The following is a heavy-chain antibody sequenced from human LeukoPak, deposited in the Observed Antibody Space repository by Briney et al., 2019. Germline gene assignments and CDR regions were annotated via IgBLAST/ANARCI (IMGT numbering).Heavy chain of an antibody. CDR3: ARDQTYYYDSSGPRAFDI. CDR2: IIPIFGTA. Sequence: ASVKVSCEASGGTFSSYAISWVRQAPGQGLEWMGRIIPIFGTANYAQKFQGRVTITTDESTSTVYMELSSLRSEDTAVYYCARDQTYYYDSSGPRAFDIWGQGTMVTVSS. D-gene: IGHD3-22*01. J-gene: IGHJ3*02. CDR1: GGTFSSYA. V-gene: IGHV1-69*05.